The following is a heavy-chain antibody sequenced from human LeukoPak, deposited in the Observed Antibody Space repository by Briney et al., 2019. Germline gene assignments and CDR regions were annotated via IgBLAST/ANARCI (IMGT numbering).Heavy chain of an antibody. V-gene: IGHV3-7*01. J-gene: IGHJ4*02. CDR1: GFSFSNYW. D-gene: IGHD6-6*01. CDR2: IKQDGSMK. Sequence: GGSLRLSCAASGFSFSNYWMSWVRQAPGKGLEWVANIKQDGSMKGYVDSVKGRFTISRDNAKNSLYLQMNSLRADDTAVYFCAMIEQVVSNVEGGYWGQGTLVTVSS. CDR3: AMIEQVVSNVEGGY.